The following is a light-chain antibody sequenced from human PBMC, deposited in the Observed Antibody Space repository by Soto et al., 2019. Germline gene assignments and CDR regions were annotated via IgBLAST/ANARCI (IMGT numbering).Light chain of an antibody. V-gene: IGLV2-8*01. Sequence: QSALTQPPSASGSPGQSVTISCTGTRSDVGGYNYVSWYQQHPGKAPKLMIYEVSKRTSGVPDSFSGSKSGNTAALTVSGLQAEDEADYYCSSFAGSFYWVFGGGTKLTVL. CDR2: EVS. CDR3: SSFAGSFYWV. CDR1: RSDVGGYNY. J-gene: IGLJ2*01.